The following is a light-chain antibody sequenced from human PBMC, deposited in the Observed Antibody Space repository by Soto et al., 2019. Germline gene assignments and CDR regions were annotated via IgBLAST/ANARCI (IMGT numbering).Light chain of an antibody. CDR2: GAT. J-gene: IGKJ4*01. Sequence: EIVLTQSPGTLSVPLGETATLSCRASQTVSNNYIAWYQQKPGQSPRLLIYGATNRATGVPDNFSGGGSGTAFTLTIFSLEPEDTATYSCQQYGSSPPNFGGGTKVEIK. CDR1: QTVSNNY. V-gene: IGKV3-20*01. CDR3: QQYGSSPPN.